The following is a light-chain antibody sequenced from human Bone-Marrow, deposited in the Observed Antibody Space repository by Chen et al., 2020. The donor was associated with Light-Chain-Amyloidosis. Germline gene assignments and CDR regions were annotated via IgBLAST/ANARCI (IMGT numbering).Light chain of an antibody. V-gene: IGLV5-37*01. CDR3: MIWTRNAL. J-gene: IGLJ2*01. CDR2: YYSDSDK. CDR1: SDISIRGYN. Sequence: QPGQTQQPSSSASPGDSARLPCTLTSDISIRGYNVYWYQQQPGSPPRYLLYYYSDSDKVHASAVPSRFSGSTDASGNTGILLISGVQSEDEADSYCMIWTRNALFGGGTKLTVL.